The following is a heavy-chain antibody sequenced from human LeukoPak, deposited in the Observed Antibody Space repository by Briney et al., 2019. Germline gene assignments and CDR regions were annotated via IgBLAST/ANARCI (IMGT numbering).Heavy chain of an antibody. CDR1: GFTFSTYT. D-gene: IGHD7-27*01. J-gene: IGHJ4*02. CDR3: AIDPNWGTHS. CDR2: IGSSGGGI. V-gene: IGHV3-23*01. Sequence: GGSLRLSCAASGFTFSTYTMYWVRHPPGKRLEWVSIIGSSGGGIRYADSVKGRFTISRDNSKNALYLQMNSLRVEDTAVYYCAIDPNWGTHSWGQGVLVTVSS.